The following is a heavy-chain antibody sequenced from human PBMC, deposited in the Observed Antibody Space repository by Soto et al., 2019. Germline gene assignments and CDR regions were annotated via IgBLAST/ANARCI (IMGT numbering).Heavy chain of an antibody. CDR3: ARGDYYDTSGPFSDAFDI. V-gene: IGHV3-7*04. CDR1: GFTFSTYW. D-gene: IGHD3-22*01. CDR2: IKPDGSEK. J-gene: IGHJ3*02. Sequence: GGSLRLSCAASGFTFSTYWMSWVRQAPGKGLEWVANIKPDGSEKWYVDSVKGRFTISRDNAKNSLYLQMNSLRVEDTAVYYCARGDYYDTSGPFSDAFDIWGQGTMVTVSS.